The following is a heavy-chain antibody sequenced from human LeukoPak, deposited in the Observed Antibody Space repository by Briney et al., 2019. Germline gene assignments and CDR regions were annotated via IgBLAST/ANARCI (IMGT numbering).Heavy chain of an antibody. V-gene: IGHV5-51*01. CDR3: ARRVAARPFDY. J-gene: IGHJ4*02. Sequence: GGALQISCKGAGCGFTSYWIGWGRRVRGKGLELMPIIYPRHSHTRYSPSFQPHVTISPDNSITTAYLQWSSLKASDTAMYYCARRVAARPFDYWGQGTLVTVSS. CDR2: IYPRHSHT. D-gene: IGHD6-6*01. CDR1: GCGFTSYW.